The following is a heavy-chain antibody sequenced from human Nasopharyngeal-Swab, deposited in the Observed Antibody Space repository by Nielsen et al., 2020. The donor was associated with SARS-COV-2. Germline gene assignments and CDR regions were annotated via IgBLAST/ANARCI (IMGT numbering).Heavy chain of an antibody. CDR3: ARDAALLWFGELGGWFDP. J-gene: IGHJ5*02. CDR2: ISYDGSNK. D-gene: IGHD3-10*01. Sequence: LSLTCAASGFTFSSYAMHWDRQAPGKGLEWVAVISYDGSNKYYADSVKGRFTISRDNSKNTLYLQMNSLRAEDTAVYYCARDAALLWFGELGGWFDPWGQGTLVTVSS. V-gene: IGHV3-30-3*01. CDR1: GFTFSSYA.